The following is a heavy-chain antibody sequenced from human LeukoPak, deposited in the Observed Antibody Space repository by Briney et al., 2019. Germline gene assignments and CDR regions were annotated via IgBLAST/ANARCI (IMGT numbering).Heavy chain of an antibody. Sequence: PGGSLRLSCAASGFTFSSYSMNWVRQAPGKGLEWVSYISSSSSTIYYADSVKGRFTISRDNAKNSLYLQMNSLRAEDTAVYYCTRLRATGYYYGSGSYYYYYGMDVWGQGTTVTVSS. J-gene: IGHJ6*02. V-gene: IGHV3-48*01. CDR2: ISSSSSTI. CDR1: GFTFSSYS. CDR3: TRLRATGYYYGSGSYYYYYGMDV. D-gene: IGHD3-10*01.